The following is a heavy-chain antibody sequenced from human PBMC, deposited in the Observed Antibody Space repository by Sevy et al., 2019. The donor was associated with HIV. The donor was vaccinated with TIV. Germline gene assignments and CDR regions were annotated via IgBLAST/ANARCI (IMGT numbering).Heavy chain of an antibody. V-gene: IGHV1-24*01. CDR1: GFTLTQLS. CDR2: FDPEDGER. J-gene: IGHJ4*01. Sequence: ASVKVSCKVSGFTLTQLSMHWVRQAPGKGLEWMGSFDPEDGERIYAQKFQGRITMTEDTSTDTVYMDLSSLKSDDTAVYYCATTREYYQGKSGYFDYWGHGALVTVSS. CDR3: ATTREYYQGKSGYFDY. D-gene: IGHD2-15*01.